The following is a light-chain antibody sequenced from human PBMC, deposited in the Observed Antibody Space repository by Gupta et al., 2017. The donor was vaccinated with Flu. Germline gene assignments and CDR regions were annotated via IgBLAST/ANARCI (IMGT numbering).Light chain of an antibody. V-gene: IGLV1-44*01. CDR2: HNN. CDR1: YSSIGSNT. J-gene: IGLJ1*01. Sequence: SVLTQPPSASGTPGQRATISCSGSYSSIGSNTVNWYQQLPGRAPKLLIYHNNQRPSGVPDRFSGSQSGTSASLAISGLQSEDEAEYYCSAWDDSLKGFVFGTGTKVIVL. CDR3: SAWDDSLKGFV.